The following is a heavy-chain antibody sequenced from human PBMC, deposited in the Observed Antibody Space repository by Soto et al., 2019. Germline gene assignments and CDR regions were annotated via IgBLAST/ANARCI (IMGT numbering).Heavy chain of an antibody. J-gene: IGHJ4*02. CDR1: GYSFTDYG. CDR2: ISGKDGAT. V-gene: IGHV1-18*01. D-gene: IGHD3-3*01. CDR3: ARAKRITGDFDS. Sequence: QVQLEQSGPEVKKPGASVKVSCKASGYSFTDYGVTWVRQAPGQGLEWMGWISGKDGATKYAQELQGRVTMTTDISTKTVYMEMRSLKSDDTAVYYCARAKRITGDFDSWGQGTLVAVSS.